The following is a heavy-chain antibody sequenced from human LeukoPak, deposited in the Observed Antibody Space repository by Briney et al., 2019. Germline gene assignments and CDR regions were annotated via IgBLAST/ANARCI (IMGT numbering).Heavy chain of an antibody. Sequence: PGGSLRLSCAASGLTFSNFAMSWVRQAPAKGLEWVSGITGSGGGIYYADSVKGRFTISRDNSKNTLYLQMNSLRTEDKAVYYCATGLKRYYDGGAAIVDYCGQGTRIIVS. D-gene: IGHD4-23*01. V-gene: IGHV3-23*01. CDR1: GLTFSNFA. CDR2: ITGSGGGI. CDR3: ATGLKRYYDGGAAIVDY. J-gene: IGHJ4*02.